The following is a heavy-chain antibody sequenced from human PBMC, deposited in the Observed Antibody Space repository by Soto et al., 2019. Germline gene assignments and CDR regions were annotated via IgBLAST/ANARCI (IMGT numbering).Heavy chain of an antibody. V-gene: IGHV2-5*02. J-gene: IGHJ4*02. Sequence: QITLKESGPPLVKPTQTLTLTCTFSGFSLSSPAVGVNWIRQPPGKALEWLALIYWDDDKQYSPSLRSRLTITNDTSKNQVVLTMTNMDPVDTATYYCAHGSGWLSDYWGQGTLVTVSS. CDR3: AHGSGWLSDY. CDR1: GFSLSSPAVG. CDR2: IYWDDDK. D-gene: IGHD6-19*01.